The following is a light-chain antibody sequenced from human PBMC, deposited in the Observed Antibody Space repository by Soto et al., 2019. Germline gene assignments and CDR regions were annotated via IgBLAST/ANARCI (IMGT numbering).Light chain of an antibody. Sequence: QSVLTQPASVSGSPGQSITISCTGTSSDVGGYNFVSGYQYHPGKAPKLLIYEVSNRPSGVSDRFSGSKTGNTASLTISGLQPEDEADYYCSSYTITTALVFGSGTKVTVL. CDR1: SSDVGGYNF. CDR3: SSYTITTALV. J-gene: IGLJ1*01. V-gene: IGLV2-14*01. CDR2: EVS.